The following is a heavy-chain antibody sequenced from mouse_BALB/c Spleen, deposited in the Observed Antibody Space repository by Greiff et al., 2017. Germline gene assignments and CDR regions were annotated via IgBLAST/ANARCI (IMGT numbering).Heavy chain of an antibody. D-gene: IGHD2-4*01. J-gene: IGHJ3*01. CDR1: GFTFSSYA. CDR2: ISSGGSST. CDR3: ARREIYDYDVWFAY. V-gene: IGHV5-9-3*01. Sequence: EVKLVESGGGLVKPGGSLKLSCAASGFTFSSYAMSWVRQTPEKRLEWVATISSGGSSTYYPDSVKGRFTISRDNAKNTLYLQMSSLRSEDTAMYYCARREIYDYDVWFAYWGQGTLVTVSA.